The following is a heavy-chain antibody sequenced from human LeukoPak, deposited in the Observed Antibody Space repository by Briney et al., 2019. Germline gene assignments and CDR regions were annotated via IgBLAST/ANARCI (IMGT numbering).Heavy chain of an antibody. Sequence: GGSLRLSCAASGFTVSSNYMSWVRQAPGKGLEWVSVIYSGGSTYYADSVKGRFTISRDNSKNTLYLQMNSLRAEDTAVYYCAREGVSGSYYFDYWGQGTLVTVSS. D-gene: IGHD3-10*01. CDR3: AREGVSGSYYFDY. CDR1: GFTVSSNY. CDR2: IYSGGST. V-gene: IGHV3-66*01. J-gene: IGHJ4*02.